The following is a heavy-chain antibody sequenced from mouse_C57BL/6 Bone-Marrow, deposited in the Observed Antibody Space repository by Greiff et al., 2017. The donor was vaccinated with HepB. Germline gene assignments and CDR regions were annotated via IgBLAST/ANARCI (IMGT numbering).Heavy chain of an antibody. Sequence: QVHVKQPGAELVKPGASVKLSCKASGYTFTSYWMQWVKQRPGQGLEWIGEIDPSDSYTNYNQKFKGKATLTVDTSSSTAYMQLSSLTSEDSAVYYCAGYYGNWGFAYWGQGTLVTVSA. CDR3: AGYYGNWGFAY. D-gene: IGHD2-1*01. CDR1: GYTFTSYW. J-gene: IGHJ3*01. CDR2: IDPSDSYT. V-gene: IGHV1-50*01.